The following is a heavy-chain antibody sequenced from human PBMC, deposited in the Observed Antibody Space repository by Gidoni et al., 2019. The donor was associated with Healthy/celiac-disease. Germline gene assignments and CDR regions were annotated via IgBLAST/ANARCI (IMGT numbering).Heavy chain of an antibody. CDR1: GYTFTRYD. CDR2: MNPNSCNT. CDR3: ARGGGILVGATWRYYFDY. J-gene: IGHJ4*02. V-gene: IGHV1-8*01. D-gene: IGHD1-26*01. Sequence: QVQLVQSGSEVKKPGASVKVSCKASGYTFTRYDINWVRQAAGQGREWMGWMNPNSCNTGYAQKFQGRVTMTRNTSISTAYMELSRLRSEDTAVYYCARGGGILVGATWRYYFDYWGQGTLVTVSS.